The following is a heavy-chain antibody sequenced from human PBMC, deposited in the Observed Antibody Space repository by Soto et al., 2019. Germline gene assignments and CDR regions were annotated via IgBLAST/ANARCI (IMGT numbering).Heavy chain of an antibody. J-gene: IGHJ4*02. CDR3: ARAVLPANATFDY. Sequence: XXTLSLTCIVSCGPISNYYWSWIRQPPGRGLEWIGYIXYSGSXNYNTYIQSRXXISVDKSXXXFYMKLSSVTAAETAVYYCARAVLPANATFDYWGQGTLVTVSS. CDR2: IXYSGSX. V-gene: IGHV4-59*01. D-gene: IGHD2-2*01. CDR1: CGPISNYY.